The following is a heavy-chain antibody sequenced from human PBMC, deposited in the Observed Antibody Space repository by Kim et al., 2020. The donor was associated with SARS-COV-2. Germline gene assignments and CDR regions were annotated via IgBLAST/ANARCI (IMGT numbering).Heavy chain of an antibody. CDR3: ARRGYCSSTSCYRSYWYFDL. V-gene: IGHV5-51*01. J-gene: IGHJ2*01. D-gene: IGHD2-2*02. CDR1: GYSFTSYW. Sequence: GESLKISCKGSGYSFTSYWIGWVRQMPGKGLEWMGIIYPGDSDTRYSPSFQGQVTISADKSISTAYLQWNSLKASDTTMYYCARRGYCSSTSCYRSYWYFDLWGRGTLVTVSS. CDR2: IYPGDSDT.